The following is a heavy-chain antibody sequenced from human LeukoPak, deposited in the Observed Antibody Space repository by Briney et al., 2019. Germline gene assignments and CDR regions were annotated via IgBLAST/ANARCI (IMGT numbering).Heavy chain of an antibody. V-gene: IGHV4-59*01. CDR1: GGSISSYY. J-gene: IGHJ4*02. D-gene: IGHD6-19*01. Sequence: PSETLSLTCTVSGGSISSYYWSWIRQPPGKGLEWIGYFYYSGSTNYNPSLKSRVTISVDTSKNQLPLKLSSVTAADTAVYYCARGLGGSSGCFGYWGQGTLVTVSS. CDR3: ARGLGGSSGCFGY. CDR2: FYYSGST.